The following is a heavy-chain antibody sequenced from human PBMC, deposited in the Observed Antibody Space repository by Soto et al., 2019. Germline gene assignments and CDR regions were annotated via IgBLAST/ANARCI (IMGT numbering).Heavy chain of an antibody. V-gene: IGHV4-34*01. J-gene: IGHJ5*02. CDR1: GGSVSGYY. CDR3: ATRITVFGLLIPPLDP. CDR2: INHTVGT. Sequence: XETLSLPCAVCGGSVSGYYWNWIRQPPGKGLEWIGEINHTVGTHYNPSLKSRVTMSVDTSKNQFSLRLSSVTAADTAIYYCATRITVFGLLIPPLDPWGQGTQVTVSS. D-gene: IGHD3-3*01.